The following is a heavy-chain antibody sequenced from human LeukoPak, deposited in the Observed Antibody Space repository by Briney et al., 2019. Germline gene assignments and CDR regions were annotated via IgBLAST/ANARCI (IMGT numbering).Heavy chain of an antibody. V-gene: IGHV3-23*01. CDR2: ISGSGGST. CDR1: GFTFSSYA. Sequence: GGSLRLSCAASGFTFSSYAMSWVRQAPGKGLEWVSAISGSGGSTYYADSVKGRFTISRDNAKNSLSLQMNSLRAEDTAVYYCARGANLVVAGFDYWGQGTVVTVSS. J-gene: IGHJ4*02. D-gene: IGHD2-15*01. CDR3: ARGANLVVAGFDY.